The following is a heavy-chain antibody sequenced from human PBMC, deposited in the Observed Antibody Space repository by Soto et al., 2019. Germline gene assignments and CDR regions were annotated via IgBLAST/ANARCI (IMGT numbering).Heavy chain of an antibody. CDR3: ASWHLQEHAYDV. CDR1: GFTSSSYA. Sequence: GGSLRLSCASPGFTSSSYAMACVRQAPGKGLEWLSALYDIDVTYYADSVKGRFTTSGDSSKTIVYLQMNSLRPDDTAVYYCASWHLQEHAYDVWGQGTTVTVSS. J-gene: IGHJ3*01. D-gene: IGHD4-4*01. V-gene: IGHV3-23*05. CDR2: LYDIDVT.